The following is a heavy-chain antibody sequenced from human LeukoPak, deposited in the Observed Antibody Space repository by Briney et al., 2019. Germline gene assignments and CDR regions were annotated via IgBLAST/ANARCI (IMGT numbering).Heavy chain of an antibody. CDR1: GFTFNNYG. Sequence: GGSLRLSCAVSGFTFNNYGMSWVRQAPGKGLGWVSSISGGGASIDYADSVKGRFTISRDNSKNTLYLQMNSLRAEDTALYYCAKDSSSWYLETFDYWGQGTLVTVSS. D-gene: IGHD6-13*01. J-gene: IGHJ4*02. CDR3: AKDSSSWYLETFDY. V-gene: IGHV3-23*01. CDR2: ISGGGASI.